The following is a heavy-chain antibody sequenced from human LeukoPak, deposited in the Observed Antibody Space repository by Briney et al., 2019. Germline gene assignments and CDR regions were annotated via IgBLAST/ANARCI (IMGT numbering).Heavy chain of an antibody. V-gene: IGHV4-59*01. D-gene: IGHD6-19*01. Sequence: SETLSLTCTVSGGSISGYYWSWIRQPPGKGLEWIGYIYYSGSTNYNPSLKSRVTISVDTSKNQFSLKLSSVTAADTAVYYCARKIAVAGTWWFDPWGQGTLVTVSS. CDR2: IYYSGST. J-gene: IGHJ5*02. CDR3: ARKIAVAGTWWFDP. CDR1: GGSISGYY.